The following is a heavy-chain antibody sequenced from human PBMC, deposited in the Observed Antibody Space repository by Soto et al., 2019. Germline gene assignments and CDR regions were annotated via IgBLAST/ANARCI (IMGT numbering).Heavy chain of an antibody. CDR2: ITHSGST. J-gene: IGHJ2*01. CDR3: ARDVMANNRYHWYFDL. CDR1: GGSFSGYY. D-gene: IGHD2-8*01. V-gene: IGHV4-34*01. Sequence: QVQLQQWGAGLLKPSETLSLTCAVYGGSFSGYYWSWIRQHPGKGLEWIGEITHSGSTNYNPSLKGRVTISVDTSKSQFSLKLSSVTAADTAVYYCARDVMANNRYHWYFDLWGRGTLVTVSS.